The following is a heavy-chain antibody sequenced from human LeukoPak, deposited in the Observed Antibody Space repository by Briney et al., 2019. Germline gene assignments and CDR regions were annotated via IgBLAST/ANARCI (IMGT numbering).Heavy chain of an antibody. CDR2: IDFRGGT. CDR1: GYSISNSY. CDR3: ARDSVYATNWFDP. J-gene: IGHJ5*02. Sequence: PSETLCLTCSASGYSISNSYWTWIRQPPGKRLEWIGYIDFRGGTNYNPALGRRLSMSVAAYKNQFSLRLRSVTAADTAVYYCARDSVYATNWFDPWGQGILVTVSS. V-gene: IGHV4-59*01. D-gene: IGHD2-15*01.